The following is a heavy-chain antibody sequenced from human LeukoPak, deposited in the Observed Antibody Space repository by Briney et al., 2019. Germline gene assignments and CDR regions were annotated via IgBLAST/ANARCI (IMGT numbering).Heavy chain of an antibody. J-gene: IGHJ4*02. CDR1: GFTFTSHD. Sequence: ASVKVSCKASGFTFTSHDYNWVRQAPGQGLEWVGRINPNSGGTSFAQKFQGSVTMTRDTSISTAYMKLSRLRSDDTAVYYCARGLGNFDCWGQGTLVTVSS. CDR2: INPNSGGT. CDR3: ARGLGNFDC. D-gene: IGHD4-11*01. V-gene: IGHV1-2*06.